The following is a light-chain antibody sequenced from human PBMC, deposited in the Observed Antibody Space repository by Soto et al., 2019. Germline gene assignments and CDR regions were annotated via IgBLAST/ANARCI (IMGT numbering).Light chain of an antibody. V-gene: IGKV1-6*01. Sequence: AIQMTQSPSSLSASVGDRVTITCRASQAISIDVGWYQQKPGEAPQLVIYAASRLQSGVPSRFSGSGSVTDFTLTISSLQPEDSATYYCLQYYSYPRTFGQGTKVDIK. CDR2: AAS. CDR1: QAISID. CDR3: LQYYSYPRT. J-gene: IGKJ1*01.